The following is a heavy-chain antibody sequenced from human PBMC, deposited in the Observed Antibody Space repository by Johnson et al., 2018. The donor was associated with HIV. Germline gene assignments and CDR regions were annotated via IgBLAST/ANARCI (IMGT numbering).Heavy chain of an antibody. V-gene: IGHV3-30*04. CDR3: ARGYYYDSSGSQIPIPGTDAFDI. CDR1: GFTFSSYA. D-gene: IGHD3-22*01. Sequence: QVQLVESGGGVVQPGRSLRLSCAASGFTFSSYAMHWVRQAPGKGLEWVAVISSDGSNEYYADSVRGRFTISRDSSKSALYLQMNSLKTEDTAVYYCARGYYYDSSGSQIPIPGTDAFDIRGQGTKVTVSS. J-gene: IGHJ3*02. CDR2: ISSDGSNE.